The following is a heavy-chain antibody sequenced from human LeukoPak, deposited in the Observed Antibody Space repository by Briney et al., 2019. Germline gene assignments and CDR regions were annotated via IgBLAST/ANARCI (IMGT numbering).Heavy chain of an antibody. Sequence: GGSLRLSCAASGFNFSSYSMNWVRQAPGKGLEWVGFIRSKAYGGTTENAASVKGRFTISRDDSKSIAYLQMNSLKTEDTAVYYCTGSFGELTFFDYWGLGTLVTVSS. CDR1: GFNFSSYS. D-gene: IGHD3-10*01. J-gene: IGHJ4*02. CDR2: IRSKAYGGTT. CDR3: TGSFGELTFFDY. V-gene: IGHV3-49*04.